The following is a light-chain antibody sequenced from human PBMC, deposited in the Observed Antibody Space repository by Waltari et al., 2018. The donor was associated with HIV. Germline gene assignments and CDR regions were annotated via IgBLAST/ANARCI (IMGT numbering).Light chain of an antibody. CDR1: SSDVGGYNY. Sequence: QSALTQPASVSGSPGQSIIISCTGTSSDVGGYNYVSWYHQHPGKAPKLIIFDVGNRPSGVSNRFSGSKSGNTASLTISGLQTEDEADYYCNSYTSTTTRWLFGGRTRLTVL. V-gene: IGLV2-14*03. CDR2: DVG. CDR3: NSYTSTTTRWL. J-gene: IGLJ3*02.